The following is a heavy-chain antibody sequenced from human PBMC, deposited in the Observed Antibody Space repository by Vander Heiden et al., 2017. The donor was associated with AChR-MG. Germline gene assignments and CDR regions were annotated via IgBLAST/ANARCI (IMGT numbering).Heavy chain of an antibody. CDR2: ISGSGGST. Sequence: VQLLESGGALVQLGGSLRLSCDASGFTVRSYAMSWVRQAAGKGLGWVSAISGSGGSTYYADAVKGRFTISRDNSKNTLYLQMNSLRAEDTAVYYCAKGRSTIDYWGQGTLVTVSS. V-gene: IGHV3-23*01. D-gene: IGHD1-1*01. CDR3: AKGRSTIDY. J-gene: IGHJ4*02. CDR1: GFTVRSYA.